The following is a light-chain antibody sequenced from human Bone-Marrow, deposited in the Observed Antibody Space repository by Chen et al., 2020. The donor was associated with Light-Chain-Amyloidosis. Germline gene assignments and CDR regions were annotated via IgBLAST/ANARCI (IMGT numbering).Light chain of an antibody. J-gene: IGLJ2*01. CDR2: RDT. V-gene: IGLV3-25*03. Sequence: SYELTQPPSVSVSPRQTARITCSGDALPTEYAYWHQQQPGQAPVLVIHRDTERPSGISERFSGSSSGTTATLTISGVQAEDEAYYHCQSADSSVTYEVIFGGGTKLTVL. CDR1: ALPTEY. CDR3: QSADSSVTYEVI.